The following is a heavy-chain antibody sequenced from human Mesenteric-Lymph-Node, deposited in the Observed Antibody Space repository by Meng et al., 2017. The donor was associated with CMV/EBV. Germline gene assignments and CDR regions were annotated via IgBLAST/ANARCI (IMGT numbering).Heavy chain of an antibody. CDR3: ARAALVPAASPSPFDY. J-gene: IGHJ4*02. D-gene: IGHD2-2*01. CDR1: GFTFRDYS. CDR2: ISGSSSYI. Sequence: GESLKISCAASGFTFRDYSMNWVRQAPGKGLEWVSSISGSSSYIYYADSVKGRFTISRDNAKNSLYLQMNSLRAEDTAVYYCARAALVPAASPSPFDYWGQGTLVTVSS. V-gene: IGHV3-21*01.